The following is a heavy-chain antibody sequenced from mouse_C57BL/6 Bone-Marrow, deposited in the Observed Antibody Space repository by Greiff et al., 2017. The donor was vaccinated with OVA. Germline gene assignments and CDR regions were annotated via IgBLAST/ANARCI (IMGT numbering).Heavy chain of an antibody. Sequence: QVQLKQPGAELVKPGASVKVSCKASGYTFTSYWMHWVKQRPGQGLEWIGRIHPSDSDTNYNQKFKGKATLTVDKSSSTAYMQLSSLTSEDSAVYYCAINYADYAMDYWGQGTSVTVSS. CDR3: AINYADYAMDY. CDR1: GYTFTSYW. D-gene: IGHD1-1*01. J-gene: IGHJ4*01. V-gene: IGHV1-74*01. CDR2: IHPSDSDT.